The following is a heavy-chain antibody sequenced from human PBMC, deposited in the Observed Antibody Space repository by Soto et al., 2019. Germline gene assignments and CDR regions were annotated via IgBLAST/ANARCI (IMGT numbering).Heavy chain of an antibody. CDR1: GFSLSNARMG. D-gene: IGHD3-16*02. Sequence: QVTLKESGPVLVKPTETLTLTCTVSGFSLSNARMGVSWIRQPPGKALEWLAHIFSNDEKSYSTSLKSRLTISKDTSKSQVVLTMTNMDPVDTATYYCARIGVITFGGVIAPDAFDIWGQGTMVTVSS. V-gene: IGHV2-26*01. CDR2: IFSNDEK. CDR3: ARIGVITFGGVIAPDAFDI. J-gene: IGHJ3*02.